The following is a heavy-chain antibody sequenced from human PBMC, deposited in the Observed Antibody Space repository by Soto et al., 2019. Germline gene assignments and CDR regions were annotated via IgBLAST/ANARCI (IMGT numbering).Heavy chain of an antibody. CDR3: ASARVVPADIGYFQH. CDR2: ISAYNGNT. V-gene: IGHV1-18*01. CDR1: GYTFTSYG. J-gene: IGHJ1*01. D-gene: IGHD2-2*01. Sequence: QVQLVQSGAEVKKPGASVKVSCKASGYTFTSYGISWVRQAPGQGLEWMGWISAYNGNTNYAQKLQGRVTMTTDTATRTADMELRSLRSDDTAVYYCASARVVPADIGYFQHWGQGTLVTVSS.